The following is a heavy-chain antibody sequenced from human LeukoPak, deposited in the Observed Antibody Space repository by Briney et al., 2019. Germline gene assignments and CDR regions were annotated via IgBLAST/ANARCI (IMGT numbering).Heavy chain of an antibody. D-gene: IGHD3-10*01. J-gene: IGHJ5*02. CDR3: ARHMSDYYGPDYNWFDP. CDR2: IYYSGST. Sequence: ASETLSLTCTVSGGSISSSSYYWGWIRQPPGKGLEWIGSIYYSGSTYYNPSLKSRVTVSVDTSKNQFSLKLSSVTAADTAVYYCARHMSDYYGPDYNWFDPWGQGTLVTVSS. V-gene: IGHV4-39*01. CDR1: GGSISSSSYY.